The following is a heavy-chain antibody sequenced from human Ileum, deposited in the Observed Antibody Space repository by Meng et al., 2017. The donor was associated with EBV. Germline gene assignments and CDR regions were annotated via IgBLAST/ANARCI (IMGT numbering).Heavy chain of an antibody. V-gene: IGHV4-34*12. Sequence: QVQLPRWGPGLVKPSETLSLTCAVNGGSLSGAYWNWIRQPPGKGLEWKGEIIHGGSPSYNPSLKSRVTITIDTYKNQLSLMLSSVTAADTAVYYCARRPTGIDYWGQGTLVTVSS. D-gene: IGHD3-9*01. CDR1: GGSLSGAY. CDR3: ARRPTGIDY. J-gene: IGHJ4*02. CDR2: IIHGGSP.